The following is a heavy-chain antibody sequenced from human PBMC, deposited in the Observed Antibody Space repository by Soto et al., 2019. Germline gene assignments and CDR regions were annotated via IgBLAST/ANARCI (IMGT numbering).Heavy chain of an antibody. V-gene: IGHV4-31*03. J-gene: IGHJ6*02. CDR2: IYYSGST. Sequence: SETLSLTCTVSGGSISSGGYYWSWIRQHPGKGLEWIGYIYYSGSTYYNPSLKSRVTISVDTSKNQFSLKLSSVTAADTAVYYCARDQYVIYDFWSGKTLGYYYYGMDVWGQGTTVTVSS. CDR3: ARDQYVIYDFWSGKTLGYYYYGMDV. CDR1: GGSISSGGYY. D-gene: IGHD3-3*01.